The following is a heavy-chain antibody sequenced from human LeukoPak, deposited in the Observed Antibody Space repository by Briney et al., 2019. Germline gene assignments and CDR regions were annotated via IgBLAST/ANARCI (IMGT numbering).Heavy chain of an antibody. CDR1: GFTFSSYW. CDR2: IKQDGSEK. Sequence: PGGSLRLSCAASGFTFSSYWMSWVRQAPGKGLEWVANIKQDGSEKYYVDSVKGRFTISRDNAKNSLYLQMNSLRAEDTAVYYCAGAVVSGTHLLYYYSYYYMAVWAKGPRSPSP. V-gene: IGHV3-7*01. J-gene: IGHJ6*03. CDR3: AGAVVSGTHLLYYYSYYYMAV. D-gene: IGHD3-10*01.